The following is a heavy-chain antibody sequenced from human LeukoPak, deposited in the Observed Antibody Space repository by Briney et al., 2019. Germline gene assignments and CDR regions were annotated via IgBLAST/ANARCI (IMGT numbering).Heavy chain of an antibody. CDR1: GFTFSSYG. Sequence: GGSLSLSCAASGFTFSSYGMHGVRQAPGKGLEWVAFIRYDGSNKYYADSVKGRFTISRDNSKNTLYLQMNSLRAEDTAVYYCAKGCCYGSGSSIYWGQGTLVTVSS. J-gene: IGHJ4*02. CDR3: AKGCCYGSGSSIY. V-gene: IGHV3-30*02. D-gene: IGHD3-10*01. CDR2: IRYDGSNK.